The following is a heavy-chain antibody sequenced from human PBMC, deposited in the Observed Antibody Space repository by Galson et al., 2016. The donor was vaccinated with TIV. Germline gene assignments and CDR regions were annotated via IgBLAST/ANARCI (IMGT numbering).Heavy chain of an antibody. Sequence: SVKVSCKASGYTFTDYAISWVRQAPGQGLEWMGWINSYNGDTNFAQKFQGRVTMTTETSTSTAYMELGNLRSDDTAVYYCARSGYTYGLVGLPSNVWYLDLWGRGSLITVTS. J-gene: IGHJ2*01. CDR2: INSYNGDT. D-gene: IGHD5-18*01. CDR3: ARSGYTYGLVGLPSNVWYLDL. CDR1: GYTFTDYA. V-gene: IGHV1-18*01.